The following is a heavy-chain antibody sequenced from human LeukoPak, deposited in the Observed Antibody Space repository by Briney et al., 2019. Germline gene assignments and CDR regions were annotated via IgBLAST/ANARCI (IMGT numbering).Heavy chain of an antibody. D-gene: IGHD5-12*01. CDR2: ISYDGSNK. CDR3: AKGSMGRCSGNSCYSVY. V-gene: IGHV3-30*18. CDR1: GFTFSNYG. J-gene: IGHJ4*02. Sequence: GRSLRLSCAASGFTFSNYGMHWVRQAPGKGLEWVAVISYDGSNKHYADSVKGRFTISRDNSKNTLYLQMNSLRVEDTAVYYCAKGSMGRCSGNSCYSVYWGQGTLVTVSS.